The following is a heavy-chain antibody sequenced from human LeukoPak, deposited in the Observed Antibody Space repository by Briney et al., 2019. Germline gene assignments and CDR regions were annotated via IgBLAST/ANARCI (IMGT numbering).Heavy chain of an antibody. CDR3: AKDSRGGGATTFFDY. J-gene: IGHJ4*02. V-gene: IGHV3-21*04. D-gene: IGHD1-26*01. CDR1: GFTFSSYS. Sequence: GGSLRLSCAASGFTFSSYSMNWVRQAPGKGLEWVSSISSSSSYIYYADSVKGRFTISRDNAKNSLYLQMNSLRAEDTALYYCAKDSRGGGATTFFDYWGQGTLVTVSS. CDR2: ISSSSSYI.